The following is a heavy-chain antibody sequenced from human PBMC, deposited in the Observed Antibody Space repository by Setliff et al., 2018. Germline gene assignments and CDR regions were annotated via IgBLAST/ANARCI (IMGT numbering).Heavy chain of an antibody. Sequence: GGSLRLSCAASGFSLSIFWMSWVRQAPGKGLEWVASIKQDGSEKYYVDSVKGRFTISRDNAKNSLFLQMNSLRAEDTAMYFCARDRGGGLFDYWGQGTLVTV. D-gene: IGHD3-16*01. J-gene: IGHJ4*02. V-gene: IGHV3-7*01. CDR3: ARDRGGGLFDY. CDR2: IKQDGSEK. CDR1: GFSLSIFW.